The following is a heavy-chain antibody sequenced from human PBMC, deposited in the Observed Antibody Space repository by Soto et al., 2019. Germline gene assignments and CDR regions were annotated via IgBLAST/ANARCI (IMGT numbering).Heavy chain of an antibody. J-gene: IGHJ5*02. Sequence: SETLSLTCAVSGGSISSSNWWSWVRQPPGKGLEWIGEIYHSGSTNYNPSLKSRITISVDKSKNQFSLKLSSVTAADTAVYYCARGNDMLTGYYKNNWFDPWGQGTLVSVCS. CDR1: GGSISSSNW. CDR2: IYHSGST. CDR3: ARGNDMLTGYYKNNWFDP. V-gene: IGHV4-4*02. D-gene: IGHD3-9*01.